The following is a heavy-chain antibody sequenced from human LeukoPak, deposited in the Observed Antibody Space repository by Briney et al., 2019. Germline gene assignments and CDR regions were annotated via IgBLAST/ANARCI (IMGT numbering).Heavy chain of an antibody. D-gene: IGHD3-10*01. CDR2: ICGSGGST. J-gene: IGHJ4*02. CDR1: GFTFSSYA. Sequence: GGSLRLSCAASGFTFSSYAMSWVRQAPGKGLEWVSAICGSGGSTYYADSVKGRFTISRDNSKNTLYLQMNSLRAEDTAVYYCAKDQPPDYYGSGSYYNLPKYYFDYWGQGTLVTVSS. CDR3: AKDQPPDYYGSGSYYNLPKYYFDY. V-gene: IGHV3-23*01.